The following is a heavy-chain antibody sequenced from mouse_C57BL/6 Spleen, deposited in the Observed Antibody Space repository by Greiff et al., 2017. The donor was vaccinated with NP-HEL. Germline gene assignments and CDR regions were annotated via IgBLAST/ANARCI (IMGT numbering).Heavy chain of an antibody. D-gene: IGHD1-1*02. CDR3: ARAVATDY. CDR1: GYTFTDYY. V-gene: IGHV1-76*01. J-gene: IGHJ2*01. CDR2: IYPGSGNT. Sequence: QVQLKESGAELVRPGASVKLSCKASGYTFTDYYINWVKQRPGQGLEWIARIYPGSGNTYYNEKFKGKATLTAEKSSSTAYMQLSSLTSEDSAVYFCARAVATDYWGQGTTLTVSS.